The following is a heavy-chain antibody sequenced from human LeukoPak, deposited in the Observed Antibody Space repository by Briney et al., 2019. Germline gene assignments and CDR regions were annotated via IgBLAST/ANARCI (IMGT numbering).Heavy chain of an antibody. V-gene: IGHV4-30-2*01. D-gene: IGHD1-26*01. CDR1: GGSISSGGYY. CDR3: ARDHSFAIVGATNAFDI. J-gene: IGHJ3*02. Sequence: SETLSLTCTVSGGSISSGGYYWSWIRQPPGKGLEWIGYIYHSGSTYYNPSLKSRVTISVDRSKNQFSLKLSSVTAADTAVYYCARDHSFAIVGATNAFDIWGQGTMVTVSS. CDR2: IYHSGST.